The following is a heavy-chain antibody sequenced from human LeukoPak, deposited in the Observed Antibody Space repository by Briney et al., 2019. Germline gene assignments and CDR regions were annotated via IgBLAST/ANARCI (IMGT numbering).Heavy chain of an antibody. J-gene: IGHJ4*02. V-gene: IGHV3-7*01. CDR3: SGLMVRGFH. D-gene: IGHD3-10*01. CDR2: IREDGSKK. CDR1: GFTFSSSW. Sequence: GGSLRLSCAASGFTFSSSWMTWVRQAPGKGLEWVASIREDGSKKTSVDSVRGRFTISRDNAKNSVYLQMDSLRAEDTAVYYCSGLMVRGFHWGQGTLVTVSS.